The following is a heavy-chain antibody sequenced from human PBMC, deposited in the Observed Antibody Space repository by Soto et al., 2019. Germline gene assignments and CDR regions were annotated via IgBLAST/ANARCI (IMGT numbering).Heavy chain of an antibody. CDR3: ARGAQREGSRAARADRGTEPGFDY. J-gene: IGHJ4*02. CDR1: GGSISSGGYY. CDR2: IYYSGST. D-gene: IGHD2-2*01. Sequence: QVQLQESGPGLVKPSQTLSLTCTVSGGSISSGGYYWSWIRQHPGKGLEWIGYIYYSGSTYYNPSHKRLVTLSVDPSKNQSSPTLSSVTAADTAVYYCARGAQREGSRAARADRGTEPGFDYWGQGTLVTVSS. V-gene: IGHV4-31*01.